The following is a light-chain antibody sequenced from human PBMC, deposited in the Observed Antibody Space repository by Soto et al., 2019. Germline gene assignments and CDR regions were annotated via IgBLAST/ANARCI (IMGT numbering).Light chain of an antibody. Sequence: EIVMTQSPATLSVSPGERATLSCRASQSVSSNLAWYQQKPGQSPRLLIYDASTRATGLPARFSGSGSGTEFTLTISSLQSEDFAVYYCQQYYNWPRTFGQGTKVDIK. CDR2: DAS. CDR1: QSVSSN. J-gene: IGKJ1*01. V-gene: IGKV3-15*01. CDR3: QQYYNWPRT.